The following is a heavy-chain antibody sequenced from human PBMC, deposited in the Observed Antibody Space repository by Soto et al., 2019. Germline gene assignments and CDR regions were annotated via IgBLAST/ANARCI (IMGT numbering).Heavy chain of an antibody. CDR1: GFTFSSYG. D-gene: IGHD6-6*01. J-gene: IGHJ6*02. CDR3: AKDRVADRARTTYYYYYGMDV. V-gene: IGHV3-30*18. Sequence: GGSLRLSCAASGFTFSSYGMHWVRQAPGKGLEWVAVISYDGSNKYYADSVKGRFTISRDNSKNTLYLQMNSLRAEDTAVYYCAKDRVADRARTTYYYYYGMDVWGQGTTVTVYS. CDR2: ISYDGSNK.